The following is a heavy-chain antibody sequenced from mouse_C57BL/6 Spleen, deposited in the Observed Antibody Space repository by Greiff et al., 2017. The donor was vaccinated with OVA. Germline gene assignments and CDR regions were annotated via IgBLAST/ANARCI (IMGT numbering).Heavy chain of an antibody. CDR2: IDPSDSYP. D-gene: IGHD2-2*01. V-gene: IGHV1-59*01. CDR1: GYTFTSYW. CDR3: ARGDYGYDFDY. J-gene: IGHJ2*01. Sequence: VQLQQPGAELVRPGTSVKLSCKASGYTFTSYWMHWVKQRPGQGLEWIGVIDPSDSYPNYNQKFKGKATLTVDTSSSTAYMQLSSLTSEDSAVYYCARGDYGYDFDYWGQGTTLTVSS.